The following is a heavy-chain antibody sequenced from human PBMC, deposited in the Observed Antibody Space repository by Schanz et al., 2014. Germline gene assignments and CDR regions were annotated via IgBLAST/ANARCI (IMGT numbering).Heavy chain of an antibody. CDR3: ARSPGGFPGWFDS. CDR1: GVSISSGGSS. J-gene: IGHJ5*01. Sequence: QLQLQESGSGLVKPSQTLSLTCGVSGVSISSGGSSWNWIRLPPGKGLEWIGYIYHRGSTYDNPSLKSRVAIAVDRSKHQFSLIRNSVTAADTAVYYCARSPGGFPGWFDSWGQGTLVTVSS. CDR2: IYHRGST. V-gene: IGHV4-30-2*01. D-gene: IGHD5-12*01.